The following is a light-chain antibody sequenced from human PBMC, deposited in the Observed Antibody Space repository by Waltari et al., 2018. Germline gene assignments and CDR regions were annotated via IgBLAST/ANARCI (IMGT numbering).Light chain of an antibody. CDR3: QQYYSTVS. CDR1: QSVLYSSNNKNY. J-gene: IGKJ2*03. Sequence: IVMTQSPDSLAVSLGERATINCKSSQSVLYSSNNKNYLAWYQQKPGQPPKLLIYWASTRESGVPDRFSGSGSGTDVTLTISSLQAEDVAVYYCQQYYSTVSFGQGTKLEIK. V-gene: IGKV4-1*01. CDR2: WAS.